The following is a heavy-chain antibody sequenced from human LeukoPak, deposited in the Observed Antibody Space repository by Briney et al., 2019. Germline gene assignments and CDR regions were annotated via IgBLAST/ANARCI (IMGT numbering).Heavy chain of an antibody. D-gene: IGHD6-13*01. CDR2: INPSGGST. V-gene: IGHV1-46*01. CDR1: GYTFTSYY. CDR3: ARGLSAGSGIAAAGTYSEAYYYYYYMDV. J-gene: IGHJ6*03. Sequence: ASVKVSCKASGYTFTSYYMHWVRQAAGQGLEWMGIINPSGGSTSYAQKFQGRLTMTRNTSISPAYMELSSLRSEDTAVYYCARGLSAGSGIAAAGTYSEAYYYYYYMDVWGKGTTVTISS.